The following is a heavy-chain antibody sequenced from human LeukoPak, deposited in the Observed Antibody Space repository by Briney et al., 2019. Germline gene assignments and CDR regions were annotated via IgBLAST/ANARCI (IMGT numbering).Heavy chain of an antibody. CDR1: GFTFNTYA. V-gene: IGHV3-66*01. D-gene: IGHD5-24*01. CDR2: IYSGGST. J-gene: IGHJ3*01. Sequence: GGSLRLSCAASGFTFNTYAMIWVRQAPGKGLEWVSVIYSGGSTYYADSVKGRFTISRDNSKNTLYLQMNSLRAEDTAVYYCARDTEMSSWGQGTMVTVSS. CDR3: ARDTEMSS.